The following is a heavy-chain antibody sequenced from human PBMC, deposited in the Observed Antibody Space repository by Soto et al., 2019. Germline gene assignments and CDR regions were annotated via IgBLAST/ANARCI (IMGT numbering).Heavy chain of an antibody. J-gene: IGHJ4*02. CDR3: ARAPGYSGYDALDY. CDR1: GYTFSTYA. D-gene: IGHD5-12*01. CDR2: INSNGGST. Sequence: EVQLVESGGGLVQPGGSLRLSCAASGYTFSTYAMHWVRQAPGKGLEYVSVINSNGGSTFYANSVKGRFTISRDNSKNTLYLQMGSLRVEDTGVYYCARAPGYSGYDALDYWGQGTLVIVSS. V-gene: IGHV3-64*01.